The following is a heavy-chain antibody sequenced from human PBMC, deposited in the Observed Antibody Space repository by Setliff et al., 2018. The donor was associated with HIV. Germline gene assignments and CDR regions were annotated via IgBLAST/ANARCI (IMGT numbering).Heavy chain of an antibody. CDR3: AREESTEDYGSGSYGPTFPPPLIY. Sequence: GESLKISCKGSGYTFTSYWIGWVRQMPGKGLEWMGIIYPGDSDTRYSPSFQGRVTISADKSINTAYLQWSSLQASDTAMYYCAREESTEDYGSGSYGPTFPPPLIYWGQGTLVTVSS. V-gene: IGHV5-51*01. J-gene: IGHJ4*02. CDR2: IYPGDSDT. D-gene: IGHD3-10*01. CDR1: GYTFTSYW.